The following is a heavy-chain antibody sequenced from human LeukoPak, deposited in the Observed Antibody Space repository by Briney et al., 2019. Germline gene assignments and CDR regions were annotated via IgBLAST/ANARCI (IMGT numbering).Heavy chain of an antibody. J-gene: IGHJ4*02. Sequence: GGSLRLSCAASGFTFSTYSMNWVRQAPGKGLEWVSSISSGSGYIYYADSVKGRFTISRDDAKNSLYLQMNSLRAEDTAVYYCARDSGSYYAFDYWGQGTLVTVSS. CDR3: ARDSGSYYAFDY. CDR1: GFTFSTYS. V-gene: IGHV3-21*01. D-gene: IGHD1-26*01. CDR2: ISSGSGYI.